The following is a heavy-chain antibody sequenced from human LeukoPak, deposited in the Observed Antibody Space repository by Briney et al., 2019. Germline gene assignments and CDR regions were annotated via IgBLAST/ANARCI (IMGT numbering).Heavy chain of an antibody. Sequence: PGGSLRLSCAASGFTLRNYWMGWVRKAPGKGLERVANTKPDGSAEYYADSVRGRFTTSRDNANNFLYLQMNSLRAEDTAVYYCARDGGLHTNFDYWGQGTLVTVSS. CDR1: GFTLRNYW. CDR2: TKPDGSAE. CDR3: ARDGGLHTNFDY. D-gene: IGHD2-15*01. V-gene: IGHV3-7*01. J-gene: IGHJ4*02.